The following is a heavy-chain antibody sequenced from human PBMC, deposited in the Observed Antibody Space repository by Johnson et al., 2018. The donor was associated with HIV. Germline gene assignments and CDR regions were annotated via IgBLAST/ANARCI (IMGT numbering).Heavy chain of an antibody. D-gene: IGHD2-15*01. J-gene: IGHJ3*02. CDR3: ARARWYLGGGSCCAFDI. CDR2: ISSSGSTI. Sequence: QVQLVESGGGLVQSGGSLRLSCGASGFSVSNNYMNWVRQAPGKGLEWVSYISSSGSTIYYADSVKGRFTISRDNAKNSLYLQMNSLRAEDTAVYYCARARWYLGGGSCCAFDIWGQGTMVTVSS. V-gene: IGHV3-11*04. CDR1: GFSVSNNY.